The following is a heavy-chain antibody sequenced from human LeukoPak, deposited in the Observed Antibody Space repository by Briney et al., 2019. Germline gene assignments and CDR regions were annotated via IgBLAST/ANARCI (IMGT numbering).Heavy chain of an antibody. CDR1: GGSITEYY. V-gene: IGHV4-59*01. Sequence: SETLSLTCTVSGGSITEYYWSGIRQTPGKGLEWIGYVHYSGTTSYDPSLKSRVTISADMSRNQFSLRLSSVTAADTAVYYCARDSSGYGSSWYFDLWGRGTLVTVSS. J-gene: IGHJ2*01. D-gene: IGHD6-19*01. CDR2: VHYSGTT. CDR3: ARDSSGYGSSWYFDL.